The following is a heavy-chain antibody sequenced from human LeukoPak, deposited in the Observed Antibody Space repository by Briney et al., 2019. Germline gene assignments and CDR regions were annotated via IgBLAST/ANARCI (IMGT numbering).Heavy chain of an antibody. Sequence: PSETLSLTCAVYGGSFSGYYWSWIRQPPGKGLEWIGEINHSGSTNYNPSLKSRVTISVDTSKNQFSLKLSSVTAADTAVYYCARGVKTCDSNYRHYYYGMDVWGQGTTVTVSS. D-gene: IGHD4-11*01. CDR3: ARGVKTCDSNYRHYYYGMDV. CDR1: GGSFSGYY. CDR2: INHSGST. V-gene: IGHV4-34*01. J-gene: IGHJ6*02.